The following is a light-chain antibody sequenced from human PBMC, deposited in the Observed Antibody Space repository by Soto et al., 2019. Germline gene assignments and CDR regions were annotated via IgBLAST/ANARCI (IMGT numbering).Light chain of an antibody. J-gene: IGLJ2*01. V-gene: IGLV2-14*01. CDR1: GSDVGGYNY. CDR3: SSYTSSSTLVV. CDR2: DVS. Sequence: HSALTQPASVSGSPGQSITISSTGAGSDVGGYNYVSWYQQHPGKAPKLMIYDVSNRPSGVSNRFSGSKSGNTASLTISGLQSEDQADYYCSSYTSSSTLVVFGGGTKLTVL.